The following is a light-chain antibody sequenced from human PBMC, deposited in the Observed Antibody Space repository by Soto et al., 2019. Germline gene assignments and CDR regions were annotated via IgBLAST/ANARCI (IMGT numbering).Light chain of an antibody. CDR3: QKLDAYPPWT. CDR1: QGIRYD. V-gene: IGKV1-6*02. J-gene: IGKJ1*01. CDR2: AAS. Sequence: AIQMTQSPPSLSASVGARVTMTCRASQGIRYDLGWYQQKPGKAPKLLIYAASSLQSGVPSRFSGSGSDTDFTLTISSLQPEDFATYYCQKLDAYPPWTFGQGTKVDI.